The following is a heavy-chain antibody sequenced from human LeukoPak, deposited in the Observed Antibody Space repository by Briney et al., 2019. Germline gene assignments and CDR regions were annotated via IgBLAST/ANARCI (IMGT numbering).Heavy chain of an antibody. CDR3: ARSVIAVAGNLNFDY. V-gene: IGHV6-1*01. CDR2: TYYRSKWYN. CDR1: GDSVSSNSAA. J-gene: IGHJ4*02. D-gene: IGHD6-19*01. Sequence: SQTLSLTCAISGDSVSSNSAAWNWIRQSPSRGLEWLGRTYYRSKWYNDYAVSVKSLITINPDTSKNQFSLQLNSVTPEDTAVYYCARSVIAVAGNLNFDYWGQGTLVTVSS.